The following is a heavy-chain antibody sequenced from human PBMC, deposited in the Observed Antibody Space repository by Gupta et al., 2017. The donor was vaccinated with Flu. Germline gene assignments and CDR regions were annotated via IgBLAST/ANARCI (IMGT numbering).Heavy chain of an antibody. CDR3: TRALRLGVVTNYMDV. CDR2: VSSSSSFI. Sequence: APGKGLEWVSSVSSSSSFIYYADSVKGRFTISRDNAKNSLYLQMNSLRAEDTAVYYCTRALRLGVVTNYMDVWGKGTTVTVSS. V-gene: IGHV3-21*01. D-gene: IGHD3-3*01. J-gene: IGHJ6*03.